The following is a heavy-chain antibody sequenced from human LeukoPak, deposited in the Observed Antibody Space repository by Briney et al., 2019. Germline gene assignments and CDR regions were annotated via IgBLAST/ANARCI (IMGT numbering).Heavy chain of an antibody. D-gene: IGHD1-26*01. CDR1: GGSISSYK. Sequence: PSETLSLTCTVSGGSISSYKWSWIRQPAGKGLEWIGRIYSSGSTNYTPSLKSRVTMSVDTSKNQFSLKLSSVTAAYTAVYYCARGIVGATAPDYWGQGALVIVSS. CDR3: ARGIVGATAPDY. V-gene: IGHV4-4*07. CDR2: IYSSGST. J-gene: IGHJ4*02.